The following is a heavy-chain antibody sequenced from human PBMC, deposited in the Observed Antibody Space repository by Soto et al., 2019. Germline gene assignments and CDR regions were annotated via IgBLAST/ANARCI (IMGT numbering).Heavy chain of an antibody. CDR1: GDSGSSNSAA. Sequence: PSQTLSVTCAISGDSGSSNSAAWNWIRQSPSRGLEWLGRTYYRSKWYNDYAVSVKTRITINTDTSKNQFSLQLNSVTPEDTAVYYCAREGVTSVKRSGWLPFDYWGQATLVTVSS. CDR2: TYYRSKWYN. V-gene: IGHV6-1*01. J-gene: IGHJ4*02. CDR3: AREGVTSVKRSGWLPFDY. D-gene: IGHD6-19*01.